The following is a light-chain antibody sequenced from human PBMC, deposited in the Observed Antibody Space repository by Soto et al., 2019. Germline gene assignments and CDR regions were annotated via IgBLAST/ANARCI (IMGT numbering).Light chain of an antibody. CDR1: SSDIGGYNY. J-gene: IGLJ2*01. Sequence: QSALTQPASVSGSPGQSITISCTGISSDIGGYNYVSWYQQLPGKAPKLMIYDVSNRRSGVPNRFSGSKSGNTASLTISGLQAEDEADYYCYSYTSSSTVLFGGGTKLTVL. V-gene: IGLV2-14*03. CDR3: YSYTSSSTVL. CDR2: DVS.